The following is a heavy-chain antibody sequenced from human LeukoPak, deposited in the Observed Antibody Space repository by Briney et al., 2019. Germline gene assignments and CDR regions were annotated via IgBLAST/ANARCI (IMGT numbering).Heavy chain of an antibody. CDR2: INPNSGDT. V-gene: IGHV1-2*02. J-gene: IGHJ4*02. CDR3: ARVYGIAARRLFDY. Sequence: ASVNVSCKASGYTFTGYYMHWVRPAPGQGLEWMGWINPNSGDTNYAQKFQGRVTMTRDTSISTAYMELSRLRSDDTAVYYCARVYGIAARRLFDYWGQGTLVTVSS. D-gene: IGHD6-13*01. CDR1: GYTFTGYY.